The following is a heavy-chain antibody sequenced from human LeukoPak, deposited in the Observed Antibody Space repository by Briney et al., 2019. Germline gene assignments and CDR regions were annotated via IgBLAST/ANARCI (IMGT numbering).Heavy chain of an antibody. J-gene: IGHJ4*02. V-gene: IGHV1-18*01. D-gene: IGHD6-19*01. CDR3: ARDQPWLDPARHGFDY. Sequence: ASVKVSCKASGYTFTSCGISWVRQSPGQGLEWMGWISTYSGKTNYAQKYQGRVTMTTDTSTRQAYMELRSLRSDDTAVYYCARDQPWLDPARHGFDYWGQGTLVTVSS. CDR1: GYTFTSCG. CDR2: ISTYSGKT.